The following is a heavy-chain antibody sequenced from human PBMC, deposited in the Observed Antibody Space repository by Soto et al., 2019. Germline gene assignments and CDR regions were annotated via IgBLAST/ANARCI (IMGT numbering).Heavy chain of an antibody. D-gene: IGHD3-10*02. CDR2: ISKNGDEE. J-gene: IGHJ4*02. V-gene: IGHV3-23*01. CDR3: ASYVRGPAFYLDS. CDR1: GFTFTAYA. Sequence: HPGGSLRLSCAASGFTFTAYAMSWVRQAPGKGLEWVSVISKNGDEEYHADSVTGRFTISRDSSNNLLYLRMSSLRVEDTAVYYCASYVRGPAFYLDSWGQGTLVTVSS.